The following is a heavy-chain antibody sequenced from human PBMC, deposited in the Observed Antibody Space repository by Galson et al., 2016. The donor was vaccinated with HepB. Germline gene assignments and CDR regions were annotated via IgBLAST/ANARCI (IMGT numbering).Heavy chain of an antibody. V-gene: IGHV3-7*03. Sequence: SLRLSCAASGFTFGNSWMSWLRQAPGKGLEWVANIRQDGNEKYYVDSVKGRFTISRDNAKNSLYLQMNSLRDEDKAVYYCARDGSGWSLYWGQGTLVTVSS. CDR1: GFTFGNSW. D-gene: IGHD6-19*01. CDR2: IRQDGNEK. CDR3: ARDGSGWSLY. J-gene: IGHJ4*02.